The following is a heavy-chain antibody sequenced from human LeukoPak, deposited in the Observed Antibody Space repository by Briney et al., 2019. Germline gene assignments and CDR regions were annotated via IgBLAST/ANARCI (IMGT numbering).Heavy chain of an antibody. CDR1: GGSISSYY. CDR2: IYYSGST. J-gene: IGHJ6*03. V-gene: IGHV4-59*01. Sequence: PSETLSLTCTVSGGSISSYYWSWIRQPPGKGLEWIGYIYYSGSTNYTPSLKSRVTISVDTSKNQFSLKLSSVTAADTAVYYCARAYYDFWSGYYYYYMDVWGKGTTVTVSS. D-gene: IGHD3-3*01. CDR3: ARAYYDFWSGYYYYYMDV.